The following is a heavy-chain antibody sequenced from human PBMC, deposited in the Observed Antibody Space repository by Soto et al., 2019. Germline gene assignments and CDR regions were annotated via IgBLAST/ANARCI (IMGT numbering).Heavy chain of an antibody. CDR3: ARAVGGSYSYYYYGMDV. V-gene: IGHV4-30-2*01. Sequence: SETLSLTCAVFGGSISSGGYSWSWIRQPPGKGLEWIGYIYHSGSTYYNPSLKSRVTIPVDRSKNQFSLKLSSVTAADTAVYYCARAVGGSYSYYYYGMDVWGQGTTVTVSS. D-gene: IGHD1-26*01. CDR1: GGSISSGGYS. J-gene: IGHJ6*02. CDR2: IYHSGST.